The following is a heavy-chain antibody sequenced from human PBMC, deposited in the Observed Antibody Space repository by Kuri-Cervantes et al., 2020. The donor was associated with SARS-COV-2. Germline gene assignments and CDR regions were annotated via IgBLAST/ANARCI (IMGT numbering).Heavy chain of an antibody. Sequence: SETLSLTCAVYGGSFSGYYWSWIRQPPGKGLEWIGYIYYSGSTYYNPSLKSRVTISVDTSKNQFSLKLSSVTAADTAVYYCARGRIAAAGKTFDYWGQGTLVTVSS. D-gene: IGHD6-13*01. V-gene: IGHV4-34*01. CDR1: GGSFSGYY. CDR3: ARGRIAAAGKTFDY. J-gene: IGHJ4*02. CDR2: IYYSGST.